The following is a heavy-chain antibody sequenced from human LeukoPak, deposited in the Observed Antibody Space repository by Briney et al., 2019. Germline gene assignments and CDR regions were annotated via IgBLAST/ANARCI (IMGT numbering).Heavy chain of an antibody. CDR3: ATESPSCGGDCFGY. Sequence: GGSLRLSCAVSGFTFSGFSMSWVRQAPGKGLEWVAKMNEYGSEIFYVDSVKGRFTISRDNAKNSLYLQMNSLRAADTAVYYCATESPSCGGDCFGYWGQGTLVTVSS. CDR1: GFTFSGFS. D-gene: IGHD2-21*01. CDR2: MNEYGSEI. V-gene: IGHV3-7*03. J-gene: IGHJ4*02.